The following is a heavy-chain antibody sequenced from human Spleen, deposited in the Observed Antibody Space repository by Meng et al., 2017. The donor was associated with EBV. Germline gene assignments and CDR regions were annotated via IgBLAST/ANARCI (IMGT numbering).Heavy chain of an antibody. V-gene: IGHV4-30-2*01. CDR3: SRGQGTIMTAGHWFDP. CDR2: ILHSGIT. CDR1: GGSINTKGYS. D-gene: IGHD3-16*01. J-gene: IGHJ5*02. Sequence: QLQLQESGSGLVKPSQTLPLPCAVSGGSINTKGYSWTWIRQPPGKDLEWIGYILHSGITYYNPSLKSRVTISMDRSKNQFSLKLSSVTAADTAVYYCSRGQGTIMTAGHWFDPWGQGTLVTVSS.